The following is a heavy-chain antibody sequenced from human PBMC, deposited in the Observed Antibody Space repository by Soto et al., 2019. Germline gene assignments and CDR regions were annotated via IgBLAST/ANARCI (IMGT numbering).Heavy chain of an antibody. V-gene: IGHV3-74*01. J-gene: IGHJ5*02. Sequence: LRLSCAASGFTFSSYWMHWVRQAPGKGLVWVSRINSDGSSTSYADSVKGRFTISRDNAKNTLYLQMNSLRAEDTAVYYCARTPLRFLEWLSHNWFDPWGQGTLVTVSS. CDR2: INSDGSST. CDR3: ARTPLRFLEWLSHNWFDP. D-gene: IGHD3-3*01. CDR1: GFTFSSYW.